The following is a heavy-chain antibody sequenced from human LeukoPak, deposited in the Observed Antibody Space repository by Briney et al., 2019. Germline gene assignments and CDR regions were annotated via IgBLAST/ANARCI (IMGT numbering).Heavy chain of an antibody. CDR2: TYYRSKWYN. CDR1: GDSVSSNSAA. V-gene: IGHV6-1*01. D-gene: IGHD3-9*01. Sequence: SQTLSLTCVISGDSVSSNSAAWTWIRQSPSRGLEWLGRTYYRSKWYNDYAVSVKSRISVNSDTSKNQFSLQLNSVTPEDTAVYYCARANYVLLTGYYYNWFDSWGQGTLVTVSS. CDR3: ARANYVLLTGYYYNWFDS. J-gene: IGHJ5*01.